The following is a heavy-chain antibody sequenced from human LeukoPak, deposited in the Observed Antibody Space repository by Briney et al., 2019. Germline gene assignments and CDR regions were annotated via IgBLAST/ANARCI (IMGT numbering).Heavy chain of an antibody. D-gene: IGHD3-10*01. CDR2: IYHSGST. CDR3: ARDPTMVRGPSMDV. CDR1: GGSISSSNW. Sequence: SETQSLTCAVSGGSISSSNWWSWVRQPPGKGLEWIGEIYHSGSTNYNPSLKSRVTISVDKSKNQFSLKLSSVTAADTAVYYCARDPTMVRGPSMDVWGKGTTVTVSS. J-gene: IGHJ6*04. V-gene: IGHV4-4*02.